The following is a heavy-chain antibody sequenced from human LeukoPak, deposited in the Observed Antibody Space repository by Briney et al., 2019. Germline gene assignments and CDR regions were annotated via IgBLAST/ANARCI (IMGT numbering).Heavy chain of an antibody. D-gene: IGHD4-17*01. CDR3: VRYSWDYGDFLDY. J-gene: IGHJ4*02. V-gene: IGHV3-11*04. Sequence: GGSLRLSCAASGFTFSTYYMSWIRQAPGKGLERVSYISRFGTPMYYAESVKGRFIISSDNANNSLYLQMNSLRVEDTAIYHCVRYSWDYGDFLDYWGQGVLVTVSS. CDR2: ISRFGTPM. CDR1: GFTFSTYY.